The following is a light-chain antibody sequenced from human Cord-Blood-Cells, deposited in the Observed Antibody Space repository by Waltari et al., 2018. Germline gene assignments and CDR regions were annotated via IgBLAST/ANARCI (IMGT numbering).Light chain of an antibody. V-gene: IGKV1-39*01. CDR2: AAS. J-gene: IGKJ3*01. CDR1: QSISSY. CDR3: QQSYSTPFT. Sequence: DIHMTQSPSSLSASVGDRVPITFRESQSISSYLNWYQQKPGKAPKLLIYAASSLQSGVPSRFSGSGSGTDFTLTISSLQPEDFATYYCQQSYSTPFTFGPGTKVDIK.